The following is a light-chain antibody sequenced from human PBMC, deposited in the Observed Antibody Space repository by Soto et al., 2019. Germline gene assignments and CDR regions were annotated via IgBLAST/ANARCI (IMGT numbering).Light chain of an antibody. CDR1: ARDVGGDNQ. V-gene: IGLV2-14*01. CDR3: TSFTSSTSRYV. CDR2: QIT. Sequence: QSALTQPVSVTGSFGHSPTIWCSGTARDVGGDNQIARDQQLPGKALTLMIYQITSRPSGVSNRFSGSKSGNTASLTISGLQAEDEADYYCTSFTSSTSRYVFGTGTKVTVL. J-gene: IGLJ1*01.